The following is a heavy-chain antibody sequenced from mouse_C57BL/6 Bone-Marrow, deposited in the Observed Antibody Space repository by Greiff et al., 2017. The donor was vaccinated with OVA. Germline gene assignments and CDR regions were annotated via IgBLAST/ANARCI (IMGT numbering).Heavy chain of an antibody. J-gene: IGHJ2*01. Sequence: QVQLQQPGAELVKPGASVKMSCKASGYTFTSYWITWVKQRPGQGLEWIGDIYPGSGSTNYNEKFKGKATLTVDTSSSTAYMQLSSLTSEDSAVYYCARSTTVVATDYFDYWGQGTTLTVSS. CDR3: ARSTTVVATDYFDY. D-gene: IGHD1-1*01. V-gene: IGHV1-55*01. CDR1: GYTFTSYW. CDR2: IYPGSGST.